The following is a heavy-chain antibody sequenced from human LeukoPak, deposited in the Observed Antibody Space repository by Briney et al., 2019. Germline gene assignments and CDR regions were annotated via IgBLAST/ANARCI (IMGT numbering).Heavy chain of an antibody. V-gene: IGHV3-74*01. CDR2: INTDGRTT. J-gene: IGHJ4*02. CDR1: SFTFSKYW. D-gene: IGHD6-13*01. CDR3: ARDLAGADDY. Sequence: GGSLRLSCAASSFTFSKYWSHWVRQAPGKGLDWVSRINTDGRTTTYADSVKGRFTISRDNAKNTLFLEMNSLRAEDTAVYYCARDLAGADDYWGQGTLVTVSS.